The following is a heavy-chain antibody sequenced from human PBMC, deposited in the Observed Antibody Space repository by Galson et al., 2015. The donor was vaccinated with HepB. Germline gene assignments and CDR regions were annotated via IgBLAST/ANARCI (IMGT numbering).Heavy chain of an antibody. V-gene: IGHV3-33*01. Sequence: LRLSCAASGFTFSGYGMHWVRQAPGKGLEWVAVIWYDGNYKYYADSVKGRFTISRDTSKHTMYLQMNSLRVEDTAVYFCARDVVGARVADYWGQGTLVPVSS. CDR1: GFTFSGYG. J-gene: IGHJ4*02. CDR2: IWYDGNYK. CDR3: ARDVVGARVADY. D-gene: IGHD1-26*01.